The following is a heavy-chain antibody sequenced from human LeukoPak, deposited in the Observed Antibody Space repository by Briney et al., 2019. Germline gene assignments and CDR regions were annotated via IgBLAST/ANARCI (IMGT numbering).Heavy chain of an antibody. Sequence: GGSLRLSCAASGFTFSSYGMSWVRQAPGKGLEWVSAISGSGGSTYYADSVKGRFTIPRDNSKNTLYLQMNSLRAEDTAVYYCAKHRRYYDSSGCSIWGQGTMVTVSS. CDR3: AKHRRYYDSSGCSI. CDR2: ISGSGGST. D-gene: IGHD3-22*01. CDR1: GFTFSSYG. J-gene: IGHJ3*02. V-gene: IGHV3-23*01.